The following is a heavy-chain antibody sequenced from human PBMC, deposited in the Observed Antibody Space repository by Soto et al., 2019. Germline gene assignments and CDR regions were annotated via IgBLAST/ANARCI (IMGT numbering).Heavy chain of an antibody. CDR1: GFTVSSNY. CDR3: ARVNAFHTAMVLYYGMDV. V-gene: IGHV3-53*01. D-gene: IGHD5-18*01. Sequence: GGSLRLSCAASGFTVSSNYMSWVRQAPGKGLEWVSVIYSGGSTYYADSVKGRFTISRDNSKNTLYLQMNSLRAEDTAVYYCARVNAFHTAMVLYYGMDVWGQGTTVTVSS. J-gene: IGHJ6*02. CDR2: IYSGGST.